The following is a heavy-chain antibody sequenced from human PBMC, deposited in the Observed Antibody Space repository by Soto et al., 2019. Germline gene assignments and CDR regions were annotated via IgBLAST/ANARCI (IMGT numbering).Heavy chain of an antibody. CDR1: GGSISNSHW. CDR3: ARGGEGGQQLVCFDY. V-gene: IGHV4-4*02. D-gene: IGHD6-13*01. J-gene: IGHJ4*02. Sequence: QVELQESGPGLVKPSATLSLTCAVSGGSISNSHWWHWFRQPPGKEPEWIAEIYQTGSTKYNPSLESRVTLSIDKSKNQFSVRLTSVTAADTAVYYCARGGEGGQQLVCFDYWGQGILVTVSS. CDR2: IYQTGST.